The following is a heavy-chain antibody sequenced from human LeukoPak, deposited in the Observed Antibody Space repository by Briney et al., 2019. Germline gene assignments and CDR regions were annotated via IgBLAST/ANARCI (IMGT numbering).Heavy chain of an antibody. D-gene: IGHD2-2*02. CDR3: ARVGYCSSTSCYKFRGALPFGY. V-gene: IGHV4-39*01. CDR2: FSYGGTT. CDR1: GGSISSSDNY. J-gene: IGHJ4*02. Sequence: SETLSLTCNVSGGSISSSDNYWGWIRQPPGKGLESIGSFSYGGTTYYNPSLKSRVSISVDTSKNQFSLKLTSVTAADTAVYYCARVGYCSSTSCYKFRGALPFGYWGQGTLVTVSS.